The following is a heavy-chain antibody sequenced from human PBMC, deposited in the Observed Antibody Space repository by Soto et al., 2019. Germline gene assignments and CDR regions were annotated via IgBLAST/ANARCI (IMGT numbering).Heavy chain of an antibody. Sequence: QVQLVESGEGVVQPGRSLRLSCAASGFTFSSYGMHWVRQAPGKGLEWVAVISYDGSNKYYADSVKGRFTISRDKSKNTLYLQMNSLRAEDTAVYYCANEPPDEAFDIWGHGTMVTVSS. CDR3: ANEPPDEAFDI. CDR2: ISYDGSNK. V-gene: IGHV3-30*18. J-gene: IGHJ3*02. CDR1: GFTFSSYG.